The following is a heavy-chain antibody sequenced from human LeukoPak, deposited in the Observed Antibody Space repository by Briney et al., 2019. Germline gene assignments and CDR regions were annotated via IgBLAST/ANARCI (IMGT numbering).Heavy chain of an antibody. CDR1: GFTFSDYY. J-gene: IGHJ4*02. Sequence: PGGSLRLSCAASGFTFSDYYMSWIRQAPGKGLEWVSYISSSSSYTNYADSVKGRFTISRDNAKNSLYLQMNSLRAEDTALYYCAKALIVGWAFDYWGQGTLVTVSS. D-gene: IGHD3-22*01. V-gene: IGHV3-11*06. CDR3: AKALIVGWAFDY. CDR2: ISSSSSYT.